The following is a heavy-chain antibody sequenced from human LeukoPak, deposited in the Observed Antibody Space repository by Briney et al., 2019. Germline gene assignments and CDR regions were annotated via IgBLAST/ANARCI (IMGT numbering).Heavy chain of an antibody. J-gene: IGHJ4*02. CDR3: ARGIVVVPAARVPVTTLDY. Sequence: SVKVSCKASGGTFSSYAISWVRQAPGQGLEWMGRIIPILGIANYAQKFQGRVTITADKSTSTAYMELSSLRSEDTAVYYCARGIVVVPAARVPVTTLDYWGQGTLVTVSS. D-gene: IGHD2-2*01. CDR2: IIPILGIA. V-gene: IGHV1-69*04. CDR1: GGTFSSYA.